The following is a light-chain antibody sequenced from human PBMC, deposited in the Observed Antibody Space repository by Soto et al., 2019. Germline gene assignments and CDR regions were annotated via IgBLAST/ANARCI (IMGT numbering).Light chain of an antibody. J-gene: IGKJ1*01. CDR3: QQYNNWPVT. V-gene: IGKV3-15*01. CDR1: QSVSSN. Sequence: EIVMTQSPATLSVSPGERATLSCRASQSVSSNLAWYQQKPGQAPRLLIYGASTRATGIPARFSGSGSGTEFTLSTSSLQSEHFAVYYCQQYNNWPVTFGQGTKVEIK. CDR2: GAS.